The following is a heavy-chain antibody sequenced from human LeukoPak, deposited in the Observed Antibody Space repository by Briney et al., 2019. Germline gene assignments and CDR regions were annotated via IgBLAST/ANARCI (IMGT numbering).Heavy chain of an antibody. J-gene: IGHJ4*02. V-gene: IGHV3-23*01. Sequence: GGSLRLSCAASGFTFSKYAMSWVRQAPGKGLEWVSTISESGDTTYAADSVKGRFTMSRDNPKNTLYLKMNSLSADDTAVYYCAKRPSSVTGNCYFEYWGQGTLVTVAS. D-gene: IGHD6-19*01. CDR1: GFTFSKYA. CDR2: ISESGDTT. CDR3: AKRPSSVTGNCYFEY.